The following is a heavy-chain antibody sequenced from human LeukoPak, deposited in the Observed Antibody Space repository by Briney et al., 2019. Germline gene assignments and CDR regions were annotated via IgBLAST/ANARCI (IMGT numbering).Heavy chain of an antibody. V-gene: IGHV1-18*01. Sequence: GASVTVSCKASGYTFTIYGINWVRQAPGQGLEWMGCVDANNGNTNYAQKLQGRVTMTTDTSTSTAYMELRSLRSDDTAVYYCAREENSYALQDPYYYYGMDVWGQGTTVTVSS. J-gene: IGHJ6*02. CDR3: AREENSYALQDPYYYYGMDV. CDR1: GYTFTIYG. D-gene: IGHD5-18*01. CDR2: VDANNGNT.